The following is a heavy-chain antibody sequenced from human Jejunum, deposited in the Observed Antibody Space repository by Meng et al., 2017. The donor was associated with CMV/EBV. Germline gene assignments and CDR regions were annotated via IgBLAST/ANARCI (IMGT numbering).Heavy chain of an antibody. Sequence: SLQLSCAASGFSFSSYEMNWVRQAPGKGLEWVSHIASSGSNIYYADSVKGRFTISRDNARNSLYLQMNSLTAEDTAVYYCARIFDAWGQGTLVTVSS. CDR1: GFSFSSYE. CDR2: IASSGSNI. J-gene: IGHJ4*02. CDR3: ARIFDA. V-gene: IGHV3-48*03.